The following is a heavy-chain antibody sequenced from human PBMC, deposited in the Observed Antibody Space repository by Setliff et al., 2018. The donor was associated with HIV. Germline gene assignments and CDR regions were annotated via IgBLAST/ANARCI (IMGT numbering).Heavy chain of an antibody. CDR1: GFTFSSYW. Sequence: PGGSLRLSCAASGFTFSSYWMHWVRQAPGKGLVWVSRINSDGSSTSYADSVKGRFTISRDNAKNTLYLQMNSRRAEDTAVYYCARSTWFGSWYYFDYWGQGTLVTVSS. J-gene: IGHJ4*02. V-gene: IGHV3-74*01. D-gene: IGHD6-13*01. CDR3: ARSTWFGSWYYFDY. CDR2: INSDGSST.